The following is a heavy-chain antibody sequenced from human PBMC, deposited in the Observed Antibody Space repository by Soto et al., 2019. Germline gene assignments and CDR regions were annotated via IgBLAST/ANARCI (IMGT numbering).Heavy chain of an antibody. CDR3: ARGSWDDVSGHYYMDV. Sequence: SQALSLTCDTSGDGVSSSSAGWNWIRQTPSRGLEWLGRTYYKSKWYYTYAASVKSRITVSPDTSKNQFSLQLTSVTPEDTAVYYCARGSWDDVSGHYYMDVWDKGTTVTVSS. V-gene: IGHV6-1*01. J-gene: IGHJ6*03. D-gene: IGHD1-1*01. CDR1: GDGVSSSSAG. CDR2: TYYKSKWYY.